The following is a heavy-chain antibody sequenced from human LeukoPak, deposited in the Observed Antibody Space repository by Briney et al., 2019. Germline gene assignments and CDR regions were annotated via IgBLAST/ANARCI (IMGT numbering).Heavy chain of an antibody. Sequence: PGGSLRLSCAASGFTFSSYWMHWVRQAPGKGLVWVSRINSDGSSTNYADSVKGRFTISRDNAKNTLHLQMNSLRAEDTAVYYCARAYYDILTGYSAREDDAFDIWGQGTMVTVSS. V-gene: IGHV3-74*01. CDR1: GFTFSSYW. D-gene: IGHD3-9*01. J-gene: IGHJ3*02. CDR3: ARAYYDILTGYSAREDDAFDI. CDR2: INSDGSST.